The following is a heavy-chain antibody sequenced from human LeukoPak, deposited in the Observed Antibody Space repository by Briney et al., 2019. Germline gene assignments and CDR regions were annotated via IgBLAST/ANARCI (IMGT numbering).Heavy chain of an antibody. D-gene: IGHD3-16*01. J-gene: IGHJ4*02. CDR1: GFSLDDYA. V-gene: IGHV3-23*01. CDR2: ISGSGGST. CDR3: AKEGLLRSSGGGADY. Sequence: GGSLRLSCAASGFSLDDYAMHWVRQAPGKGLEWVSAISGSGGSTYYADSVKGRFTISRDNSKNTLYLQMNSLRAEDTAVYYCAKEGLLRSSGGGADYWGQGTLVTVSS.